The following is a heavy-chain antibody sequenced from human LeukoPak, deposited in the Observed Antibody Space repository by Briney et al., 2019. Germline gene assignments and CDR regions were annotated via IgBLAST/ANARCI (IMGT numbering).Heavy chain of an antibody. J-gene: IGHJ4*01. Sequence: SETLSLTCTVSGGSVSGNNWWSWVRQPPGKGLEWIGEVLHSGSTNSNPSLKSRVTMSIDKSKNQYSLKLTSVTAADTAVYYCATYYDSIGYRFDYWGQGTLVTVSS. D-gene: IGHD3-22*01. CDR1: GGSVSGNNW. V-gene: IGHV4-4*02. CDR3: ATYYDSIGYRFDY. CDR2: VLHSGST.